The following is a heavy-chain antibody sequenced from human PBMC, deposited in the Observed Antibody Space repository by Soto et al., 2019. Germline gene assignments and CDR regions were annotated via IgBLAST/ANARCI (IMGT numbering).Heavy chain of an antibody. CDR2: IYSGGSI. CDR3: ARGPSGDKVDY. V-gene: IGHV4-30-4*01. Sequence: QVQLQESGPGLVKPSQTLSLTCIVSGGSISNVNDCWSWIRQRPDKGLEWIGHIYSGGSIYNNPSFTSRVTILVETSKNQFSLQLSSVSAADTVVYYCARGPSGDKVDYSGQGTLVTVSS. J-gene: IGHJ4*02. D-gene: IGHD7-27*01. CDR1: GGSISNVNDC.